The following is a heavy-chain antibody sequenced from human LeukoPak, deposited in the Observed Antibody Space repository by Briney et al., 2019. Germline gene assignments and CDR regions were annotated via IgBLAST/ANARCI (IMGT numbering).Heavy chain of an antibody. V-gene: IGHV3-23*01. Sequence: GGSLRLSCAASGFTLSSYAMSWVRQAPGKGLEWVSAISGSGGSTYYADSVKGRFTISRDNSKNTLYLQMNSLRAEDTAVYYCAKYYYDSSGHRPFDYWGQGTLVTVSS. D-gene: IGHD3-22*01. CDR2: ISGSGGST. J-gene: IGHJ4*02. CDR1: GFTLSSYA. CDR3: AKYYYDSSGHRPFDY.